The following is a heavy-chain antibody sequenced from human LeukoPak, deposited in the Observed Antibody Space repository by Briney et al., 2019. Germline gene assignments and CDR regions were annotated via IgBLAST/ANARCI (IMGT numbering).Heavy chain of an antibody. CDR3: AREGYGSDY. J-gene: IGHJ4*02. CDR1: GLTFSSSS. Sequence: GRSLRLSCAASGLTFSSSSMTWDRQPPGKRLEWVSSISSSSSYIYYADSVTGRFTISRDNAKNSLYLQMTSLRAEDTAVYYCAREGYGSDYWGQGTLVTVSS. V-gene: IGHV3-21*01. D-gene: IGHD5-18*01. CDR2: ISSSSSYI.